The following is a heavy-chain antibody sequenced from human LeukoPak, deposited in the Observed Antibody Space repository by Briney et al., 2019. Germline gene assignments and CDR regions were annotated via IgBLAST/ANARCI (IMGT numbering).Heavy chain of an antibody. Sequence: PGGSLRLSCAASEFTFSNYAMNWVRQAPGKGLEWVSGISGGGGSTSYADSVKGRFTISRDNSKNTLSLQMNSLRGEDTAVYYCAKGILGYCSGVTCYPFDYWGQGTLVTVSS. J-gene: IGHJ4*02. CDR1: EFTFSNYA. CDR2: ISGGGGST. V-gene: IGHV3-23*01. CDR3: AKGILGYCSGVTCYPFDY. D-gene: IGHD2-15*01.